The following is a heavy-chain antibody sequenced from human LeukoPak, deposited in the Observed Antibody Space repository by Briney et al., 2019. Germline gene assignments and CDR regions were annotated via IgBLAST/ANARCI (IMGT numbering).Heavy chain of an antibody. J-gene: IGHJ4*02. Sequence: ASVKVSCKASGYTFTGYHMHWVRQAPGQGLEWMGWINPNSGDTDYAQKFQGRVTMARDTSITTAYMELSRLRSDETAVYYCARRYCSGGRCLYYFDYWGQGTLVTVSS. V-gene: IGHV1-2*02. CDR2: INPNSGDT. D-gene: IGHD2-15*01. CDR1: GYTFTGYH. CDR3: ARRYCSGGRCLYYFDY.